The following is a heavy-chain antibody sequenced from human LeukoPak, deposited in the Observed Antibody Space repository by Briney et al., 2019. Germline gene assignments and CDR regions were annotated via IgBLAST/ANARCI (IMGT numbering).Heavy chain of an antibody. J-gene: IGHJ1*01. V-gene: IGHV5-51*01. CDR2: INPADSDT. CDR3: ARGEGGYNYAF. D-gene: IGHD5-24*01. Sequence: GESLKISCKTSGYSFTSYWIAWVRQIPGEGLEWVGIINPADSDTRYSLSLQGQVTISADRSISTAYLQWSSLKASDTAIYYCARGEGGYNYAFWGQGTLVSVSS. CDR1: GYSFTSYW.